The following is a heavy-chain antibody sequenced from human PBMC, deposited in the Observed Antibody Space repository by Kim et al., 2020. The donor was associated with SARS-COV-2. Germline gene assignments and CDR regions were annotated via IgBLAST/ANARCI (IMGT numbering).Heavy chain of an antibody. CDR1: GFTFSTYS. CDR2: ISSDRGYI. J-gene: IGHJ4*02. D-gene: IGHD2-21*02. V-gene: IGHV3-21*01. CDR3: AKAPGGGDYRLDY. Sequence: GGSLRLSCAASGFTFSTYSMNWVRQAPGKGLEWVSSISSDRGYIYYADSVKGRFTISRDNSKNSLYVQMNSLRLEDTAVYYCAKAPGGGDYRLDYWGRGTLVTVSS.